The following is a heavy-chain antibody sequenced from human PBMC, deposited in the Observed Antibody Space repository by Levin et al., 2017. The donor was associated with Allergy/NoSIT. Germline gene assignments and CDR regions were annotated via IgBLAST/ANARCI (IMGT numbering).Heavy chain of an antibody. V-gene: IGHV3-33*01. CDR1: GFTFINYG. D-gene: IGHD6-19*01. Sequence: GGSLRLSCAASGFTFINYGYFWVRQAPGKGLEWVALIRYDGSDKYYADSVKGRFTISRDTSKTTVYLQMNNLRVEDTAVYYCARLGGGWAIDYWGQGALVTVSS. CDR3: ARLGGGWAIDY. CDR2: IRYDGSDK. J-gene: IGHJ4*02.